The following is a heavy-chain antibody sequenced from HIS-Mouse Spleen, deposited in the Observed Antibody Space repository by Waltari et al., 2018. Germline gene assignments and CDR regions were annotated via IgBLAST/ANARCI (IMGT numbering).Heavy chain of an antibody. CDR1: GVSFSGYY. CDR2: INHSGST. D-gene: IGHD6-6*01. J-gene: IGHJ4*02. CDR3: ARGLAARFDY. Sequence: QVQLQQWGAGLFKPSETLILTCAVYGVSFSGYYWSWIHQPPGNGLARIGEINHSGSTNYNPSLKSRVTISVDTSKSQFSLKLSSVTAADTAVYYCARGLAARFDYWGQGTLVTVSS. V-gene: IGHV4-34*01.